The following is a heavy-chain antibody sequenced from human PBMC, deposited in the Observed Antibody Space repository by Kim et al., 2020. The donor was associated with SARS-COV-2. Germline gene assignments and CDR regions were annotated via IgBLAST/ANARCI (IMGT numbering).Heavy chain of an antibody. CDR1: GFTFSTYG. V-gene: IGHV3-33*01. J-gene: IGHJ4*02. Sequence: GGSLRLSCAASGFTFSTYGMHWVRQAPGKGLEWVAVIWYDGSNKYYADSVKGRFTISRDNSKNTLYLQITSLRAEDTAVYYCARDSRGIWYYFDYWGQGTLVPVSS. D-gene: IGHD3-16*01. CDR2: IWYDGSNK. CDR3: ARDSRGIWYYFDY.